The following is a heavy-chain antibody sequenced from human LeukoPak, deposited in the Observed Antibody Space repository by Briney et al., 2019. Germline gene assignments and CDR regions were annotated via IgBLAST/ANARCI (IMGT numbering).Heavy chain of an antibody. Sequence: SETLSLTCTVSGGSISSYYWSWIRQPPGKGLEWIGYIYYSGSTNYNPSLKSRVTISVDTSKNQFSLKLSSVTAADTAVYYCASLGGRASYYFDYWGQGTLVTVSS. CDR1: GGSISSYY. J-gene: IGHJ4*02. CDR3: ASLGGRASYYFDY. CDR2: IYYSGST. V-gene: IGHV4-59*12. D-gene: IGHD3-16*01.